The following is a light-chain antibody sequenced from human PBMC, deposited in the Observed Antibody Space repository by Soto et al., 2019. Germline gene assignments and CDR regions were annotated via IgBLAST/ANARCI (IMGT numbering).Light chain of an antibody. Sequence: IVLKQSPGRLSLSPGERASLFCWASQSIANSLAWYQQKPGQAPRXIIFGASNRATGIPDRFSGSWSGTDCTLTISRLEPEDVAVYHCQQYGGSPRTFGQGTKVDIK. CDR1: QSIANS. CDR3: QQYGGSPRT. J-gene: IGKJ1*01. CDR2: GAS. V-gene: IGKV3-20*01.